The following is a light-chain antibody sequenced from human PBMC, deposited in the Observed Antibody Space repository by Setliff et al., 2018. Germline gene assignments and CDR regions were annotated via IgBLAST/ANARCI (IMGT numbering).Light chain of an antibody. CDR1: SSNIGAGYD. Sequence: QSVLTQPPSVSGAPGQRVTISCTGSSSNIGAGYDVHWYQQLPGTAPKLLIYGNSNRPSGVPDRFSGSKSGTSASLAITGLQAEDEADCYCQSYDSSLSGSGVFGTGTKGTVL. V-gene: IGLV1-40*01. CDR3: QSYDSSLSGSGV. J-gene: IGLJ1*01. CDR2: GNS.